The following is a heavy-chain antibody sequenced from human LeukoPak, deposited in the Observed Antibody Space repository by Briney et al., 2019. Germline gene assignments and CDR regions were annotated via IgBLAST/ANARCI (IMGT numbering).Heavy chain of an antibody. CDR1: GFTFSSYA. V-gene: IGHV3-30*04. J-gene: IGHJ3*02. Sequence: GGSLRLSCAASGFTFSSYAMHWVRQAPGKGLKWVAVIADDGSNKYYADSVKGRFTISRDNSNNTLYLQMNSLRAEDTAVYYCARVDGLDAFDTWGQGTMVTVSS. D-gene: IGHD5-24*01. CDR3: ARVDGLDAFDT. CDR2: IADDGSNK.